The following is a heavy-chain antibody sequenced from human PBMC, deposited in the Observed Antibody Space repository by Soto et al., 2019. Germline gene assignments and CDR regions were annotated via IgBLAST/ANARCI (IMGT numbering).Heavy chain of an antibody. CDR3: AKDLIYGYNSGRPFDY. Sequence: EVQLLESGGGLVQPGGSLRLSCAASGFTFSSYGMSWVRQAPGKGLEWVSGISGGGGSTYYADSVKGRFTISRDNSRDTLYLQMNSLRAEDTAVYYCAKDLIYGYNSGRPFDYWGQGTLVTVSS. D-gene: IGHD6-19*01. CDR1: GFTFSSYG. J-gene: IGHJ4*02. CDR2: ISGGGGST. V-gene: IGHV3-23*01.